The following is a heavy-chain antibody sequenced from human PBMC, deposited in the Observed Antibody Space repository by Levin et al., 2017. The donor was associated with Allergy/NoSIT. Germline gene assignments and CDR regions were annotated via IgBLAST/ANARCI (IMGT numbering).Heavy chain of an antibody. CDR2: IYPYDSNI. J-gene: IGHJ4*02. D-gene: IGHD3-22*01. CDR1: GYSFPSYW. V-gene: IGHV5-51*01. CDR3: ARHGRGGYFDASGYYYDY. Sequence: GGSLRLSCQGSGYSFPSYWIGWVRQMPGKGLEWVGIIYPYDSNIRYSPSFQGQVTISADKSINTAYLQWSSLKASDTAMYYCARHGRGGYFDASGYYYDYWGQGTVVTVSS.